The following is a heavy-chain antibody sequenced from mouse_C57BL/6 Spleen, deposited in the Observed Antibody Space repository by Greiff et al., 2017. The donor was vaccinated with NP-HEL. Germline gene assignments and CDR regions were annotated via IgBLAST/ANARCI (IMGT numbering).Heavy chain of an antibody. J-gene: IGHJ2*01. D-gene: IGHD4-1*01. Sequence: VQLQQSGAELVRPGTSVKVSCKASGYAFTNYLIEWVKQRPGQGLEWIGVINPGSGGTNYNEKFKGKATLTADKSSSTAYIQLSSLTSEDSAVYFCARRGNWDVGYFDYWGQGTTLTVSS. CDR2: INPGSGGT. V-gene: IGHV1-54*01. CDR3: ARRGNWDVGYFDY. CDR1: GYAFTNYL.